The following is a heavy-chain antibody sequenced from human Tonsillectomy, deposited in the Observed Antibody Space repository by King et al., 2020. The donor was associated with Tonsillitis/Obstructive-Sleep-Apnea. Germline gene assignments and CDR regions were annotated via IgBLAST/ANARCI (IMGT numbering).Heavy chain of an antibody. CDR3: ATTYYYDSGSYYPYYYYGIDV. CDR2: IDPSDSYT. CDR1: GYSFTNYW. D-gene: IGHD3-10*01. J-gene: IGHJ6*02. V-gene: IGHV5-10-1*03. Sequence: QLVQSGAEVKKPGESLRISCKGSGYSFTNYWINWVRQMPGKGLEWMGRIDPSDSYTNYSPSFQGHVTISADKSISTAYLQWSSLKASDTAMYYCATTYYYDSGSYYPYYYYGIDVWGQGTTVTVSS.